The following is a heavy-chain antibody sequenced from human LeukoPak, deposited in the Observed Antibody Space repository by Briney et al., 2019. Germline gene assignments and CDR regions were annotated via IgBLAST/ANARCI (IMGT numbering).Heavy chain of an antibody. CDR1: GYTFTSYY. CDR3: ARGRAEYSSSPHPPHY. D-gene: IGHD6-6*01. V-gene: IGHV1-46*01. J-gene: IGHJ4*02. Sequence: ASVKVSCKASGYTFTSYYMHWVRQAPGQGLEWMGIINPSGGSASYAQKFQGRVTMTRDTSTSTVYMELSSLRSEDTAVYYCARGRAEYSSSPHPPHYWGQGTLVTVSP. CDR2: INPSGGSA.